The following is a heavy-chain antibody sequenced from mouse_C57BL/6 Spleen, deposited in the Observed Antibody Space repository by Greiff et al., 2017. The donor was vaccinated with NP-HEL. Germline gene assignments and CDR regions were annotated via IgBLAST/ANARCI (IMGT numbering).Heavy chain of an antibody. CDR2: IDPEDGDT. J-gene: IGHJ1*03. D-gene: IGHD1-1*01. V-gene: IGHV14-1*01. Sequence: VQLQQSGAELVRPGASVKLSCTASGFNIKDYYMHWVKQRPEQGLEWIGRIDPEDGDTEYAPKFQGKATMTADTSSNTAYLQLSSLTSEDTAVDYCTTGTTVVGGWDIDVWGTGTTVTVSS. CDR3: TTGTTVVGGWDIDV. CDR1: GFNIKDYY.